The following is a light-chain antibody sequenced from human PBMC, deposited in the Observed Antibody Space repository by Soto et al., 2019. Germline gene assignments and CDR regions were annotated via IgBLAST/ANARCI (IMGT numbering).Light chain of an antibody. J-gene: IGKJ2*03. CDR2: GTS. CDR1: QTVDSAY. CDR3: QQYGNSPLYS. Sequence: DIVLTQSPGTLSFSPGERATLSCRASQTVDSAYLAWYQQRPGQAPRLLIYGTSNRATGVPGRFGGSGSGTDFNLTISRLEPEDFAVYYCQQYGNSPLYSFGQGTNLEIK. V-gene: IGKV3-20*01.